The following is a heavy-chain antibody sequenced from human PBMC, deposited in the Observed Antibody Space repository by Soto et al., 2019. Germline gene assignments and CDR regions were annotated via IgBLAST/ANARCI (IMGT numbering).Heavy chain of an antibody. CDR1: GGSISSYY. J-gene: IGHJ2*01. Sequence: PSETLSLTCTVSGGSISSYYWSWIRQPPGKGLEWIGYIYYSGSTNYNPSLKSRVTISVDTSKNQFSLKLSSVTAADTAVYYCARTYYDDSSGPGDFDLWGRGTLVTVSS. D-gene: IGHD3-22*01. CDR3: ARTYYDDSSGPGDFDL. CDR2: IYYSGST. V-gene: IGHV4-59*01.